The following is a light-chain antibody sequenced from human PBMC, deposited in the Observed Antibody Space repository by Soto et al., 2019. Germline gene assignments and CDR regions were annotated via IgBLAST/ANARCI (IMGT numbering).Light chain of an antibody. CDR3: QQYGSSPHT. J-gene: IGKJ2*01. CDR2: GAS. Sequence: EIVMTQSPASLSVSPGERATLSCRASQSVRSNLAWYQQKPGQAPRLLIYGASTRATGIPARFSGSGSGTEFTLTISSLQSEDFAVYYCQQYGSSPHTFGQGTKLEIK. V-gene: IGKV3-15*01. CDR1: QSVRSN.